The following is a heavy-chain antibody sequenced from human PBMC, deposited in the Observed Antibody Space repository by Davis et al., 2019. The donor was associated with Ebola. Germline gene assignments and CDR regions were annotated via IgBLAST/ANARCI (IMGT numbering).Heavy chain of an antibody. V-gene: IGHV5-10-1*01. CDR3: ARVNYASGSYSLDS. CDR1: GYSFTMYW. J-gene: IGHJ4*02. CDR2: IDPSDSHT. Sequence: GESLKISCKASGYSFTMYWISWVRQMPGKGLEWMETIDPSDSHTIKSPSFQDHVTISADKSISTVYLQWSRLKASDTAMYYCARVNYASGSYSLDSWGQGTLVTVSS. D-gene: IGHD3-10*01.